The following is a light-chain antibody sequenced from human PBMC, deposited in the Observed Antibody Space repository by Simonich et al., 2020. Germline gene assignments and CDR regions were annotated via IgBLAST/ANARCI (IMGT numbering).Light chain of an antibody. CDR2: DVS. J-gene: IGLJ3*02. CDR3: SSYTSSSTWV. Sequence: QSALTQPPSASGSPGQSVTISCTGTSSDVGGYNYVSWYQQHPGKAPKLMLYDVSKRPSGVSRRFSGSKSGNTASLTISGHQAEDEADYYCSSYTSSSTWVFGGGTKLTVL. V-gene: IGLV2-14*01. CDR1: SSDVGGYNY.